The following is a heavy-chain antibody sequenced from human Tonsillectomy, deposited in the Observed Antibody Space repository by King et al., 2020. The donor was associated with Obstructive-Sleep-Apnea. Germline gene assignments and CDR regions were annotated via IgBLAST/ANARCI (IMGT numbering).Heavy chain of an antibody. CDR2: SNHSGGT. CDR3: ARQAGGY. J-gene: IGHJ4*02. CDR1: GESFRGYY. Sequence: VQLQQWGAGLLKPSETLSLSCAVYGESFRGYYWSWIRQPPGKGLEWIGESNHSGGTNYNPSLKSRVTISVDTSKNQFSLRPNSVTAADTAVYYCARQAGGYWGQGTLVTVSS. V-gene: IGHV4-34*01. D-gene: IGHD3-10*01.